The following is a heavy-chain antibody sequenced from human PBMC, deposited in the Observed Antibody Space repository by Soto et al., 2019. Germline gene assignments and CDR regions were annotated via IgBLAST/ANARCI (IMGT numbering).Heavy chain of an antibody. D-gene: IGHD1-1*01. CDR2: IIWNSAYI. J-gene: IGHJ4*01. CDR3: VKDSTVSGVRQGMDY. V-gene: IGHV3-9*01. CDR1: GFIFDDFA. Sequence: EVQLVESGGGLVQPGGSLRLSCAASGFIFDDFAMHWVRQAPGKGLEWVAGIIWNSAYIVYGDSVKGRFTVSRDNAKKSLYLQMISLRPEDSATYYCVKDSTVSGVRQGMDYWGRGTLVTVSS.